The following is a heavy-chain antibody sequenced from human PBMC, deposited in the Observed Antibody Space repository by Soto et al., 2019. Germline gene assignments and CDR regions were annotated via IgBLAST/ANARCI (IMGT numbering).Heavy chain of an antibody. CDR2: INAGNGAT. J-gene: IGHJ4*02. V-gene: IGHV1-3*01. CDR3: ARGSAAAGPYYFDY. CDR1: GYTFTRYN. Sequence: ASVKVSCKTPGYTFTRYNIHWVRQAPGQRLEWMGWINAGNGATKYSQNFQDRVTIARDTSANTAFMELSSLRSEDTAVYYCARGSAAAGPYYFDYWAQGTLVTVSS. D-gene: IGHD6-13*01.